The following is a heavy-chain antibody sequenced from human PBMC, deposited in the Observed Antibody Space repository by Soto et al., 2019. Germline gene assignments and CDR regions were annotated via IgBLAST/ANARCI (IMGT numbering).Heavy chain of an antibody. CDR1: GFTFSSYE. V-gene: IGHV3-48*03. D-gene: IGHD5-18*01. CDR2: ISSSGSTI. J-gene: IGHJ4*02. CDR3: AREGGSNSYGHPFDY. Sequence: EVQLVESGGGLVQPGGSLRLSCAASGFTFSSYEMNWVRQAPGKGLEWVSYISSSGSTIYYADSVKGRFTISRDNAKNSLYLQMNSLRAEDTAVYYCAREGGSNSYGHPFDYWGQGTLVTVSS.